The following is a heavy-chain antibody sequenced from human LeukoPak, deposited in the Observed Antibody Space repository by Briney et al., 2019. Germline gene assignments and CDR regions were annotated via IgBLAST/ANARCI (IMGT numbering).Heavy chain of an antibody. D-gene: IGHD6-19*01. J-gene: IGHJ5*02. CDR1: GFTFSSYG. CDR3: ATPPPRIAVAGTWFDP. Sequence: GGSLRLSCAASGFTFSSYGMHWVRQAPGKGLEWVAVIWYDGSNKYYADSVKGRFTISRDNSTNTLYLQMNSLRAEETAVYYCATPPPRIAVAGTWFDPWGQGTLVTVSS. V-gene: IGHV3-33*01. CDR2: IWYDGSNK.